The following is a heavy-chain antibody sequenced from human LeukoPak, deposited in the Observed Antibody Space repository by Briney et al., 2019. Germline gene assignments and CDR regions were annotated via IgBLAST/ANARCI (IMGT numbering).Heavy chain of an antibody. V-gene: IGHV3-30*09. D-gene: IGHD5-12*01. CDR3: ARDSAYSGYDHAFDI. J-gene: IGHJ3*02. CDR2: ISYDGSNK. CDR1: GFTFSSYA. Sequence: GRSLRLSCAASGFTFSSYAMHWVRQAPGKGLEWVAVISYDGSNKYYADSVKGRFAISGDNSKNTLYLQMNSLRAEDTAVYYCARDSAYSGYDHAFDIWGQGTMVTVSS.